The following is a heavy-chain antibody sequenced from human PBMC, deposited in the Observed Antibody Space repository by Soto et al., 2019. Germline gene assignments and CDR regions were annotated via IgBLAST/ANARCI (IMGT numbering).Heavy chain of an antibody. CDR3: ARDISGWYLAFDI. V-gene: IGHV1-8*01. Sequence: QVQLVQSGAEVKKPGASVKVSCKASGYTFTSYDINWVRQATGQGLEWMGWMNPNSGNTGYAQKFQGRVTMTRNMSTSTAYMGLSSLRSEDTAVYYCARDISGWYLAFDIWGQGTMVTVSS. J-gene: IGHJ3*02. D-gene: IGHD6-19*01. CDR1: GYTFTSYD. CDR2: MNPNSGNT.